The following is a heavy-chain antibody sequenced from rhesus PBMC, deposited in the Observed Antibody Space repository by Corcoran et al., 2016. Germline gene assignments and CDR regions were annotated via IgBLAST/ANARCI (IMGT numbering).Heavy chain of an antibody. CDR3: ARGPSYAYWYFDL. V-gene: IGHV4-165*01. J-gene: IGHJ2*01. CDR1: GGSFNGYY. Sequence: QVQLQDSGPGLVKPSEPLSLTCAVSGGSFNGYYWAWFRPPPWTVLEWIGYISGSSGSTDYNPSLKSRVTISTDTSKNQFSLKLSSVTAADTAVYYCARGPSYAYWYFDLWGPGTPITISS. D-gene: IGHD2-15*01. CDR2: ISGSSGST.